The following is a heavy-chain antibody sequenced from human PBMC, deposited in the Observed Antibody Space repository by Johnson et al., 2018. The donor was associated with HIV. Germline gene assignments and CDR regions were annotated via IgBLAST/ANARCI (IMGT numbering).Heavy chain of an antibody. CDR3: AFPTGATTAFDI. D-gene: IGHD5-24*01. V-gene: IGHV3-30*03. CDR2: ISYDGSKK. CDR1: GFTFSSYG. Sequence: QMQLVESGGGLVQPGRSLKLSCAASGFTFSSYGMHWVRQAPGKGLEWVAVISYDGSKKYYAGSVKGRFTISRDNAKNTLYLQMNSLRAEDTAVYYCAFPTGATTAFDIWGQGTMVTVSS. J-gene: IGHJ3*02.